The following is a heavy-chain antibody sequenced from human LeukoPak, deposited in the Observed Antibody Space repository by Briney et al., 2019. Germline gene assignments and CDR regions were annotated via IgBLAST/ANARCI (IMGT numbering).Heavy chain of an antibody. CDR2: IYNSEST. D-gene: IGHD3-22*01. Sequence: SETLSLTCTVSGGSISSYYWSWIRQPAGKGLEWIGRIYNSESTDYNPSLKSRVTMSVDTSKNQFSLKLSSVTAADTAVYYCAREKIGYYDGSGRGWFDPWGQGTLVTVSS. CDR3: AREKIGYYDGSGRGWFDP. CDR1: GGSISSYY. V-gene: IGHV4-4*07. J-gene: IGHJ5*02.